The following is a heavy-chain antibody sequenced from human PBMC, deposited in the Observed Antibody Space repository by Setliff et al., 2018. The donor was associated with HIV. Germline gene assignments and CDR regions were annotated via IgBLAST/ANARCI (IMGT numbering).Heavy chain of an antibody. J-gene: IGHJ4*02. V-gene: IGHV4-4*07. D-gene: IGHD4-17*01. CDR2: IYPSGST. CDR3: ARVSKGDYGGNFDS. Sequence: SETLSLTCTVSGGSISGYYWSWIRQPAGKGLEWIGRIYPSGSTSYNPSLQSRVVMPVDTSKNQFSLRLISVTAADTAVYFCARVSKGDYGGNFDSWGQGTLVTVLL. CDR1: GGSISGYY.